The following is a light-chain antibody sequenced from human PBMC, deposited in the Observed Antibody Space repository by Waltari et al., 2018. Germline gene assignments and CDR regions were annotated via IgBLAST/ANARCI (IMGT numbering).Light chain of an antibody. CDR3: TSYTASSTLV. CDR2: EVR. CDR1: SSDVGGYNF. J-gene: IGLJ3*02. Sequence: QSALIQPASVSGSPGQSITISCTGTSSDVGGYNFVSWYQHHPGKAPKLLIYEVRVRPSGVSSRFFGSKTGNRASLTISGLLPEDEADYFCTSYTASSTLVFGGGTKVTVL. V-gene: IGLV2-14*01.